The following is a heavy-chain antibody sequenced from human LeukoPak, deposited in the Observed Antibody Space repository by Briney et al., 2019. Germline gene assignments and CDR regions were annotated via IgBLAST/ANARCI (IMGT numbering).Heavy chain of an antibody. V-gene: IGHV3-23*01. CDR2: ISGSGGST. J-gene: IGHJ4*02. CDR1: GFTFSSYA. CDR3: ARVFYCSTTSCHFNDY. Sequence: GGSLRLSCAASGFTFSSYAMSWVRQAPGKGLEWVSAISGSGGSTYYADSVKGRFTISRDNARNSLYLQMNSLRAEDTAVYYCARVFYCSTTSCHFNDYWGQGTLVTVSS. D-gene: IGHD2-2*01.